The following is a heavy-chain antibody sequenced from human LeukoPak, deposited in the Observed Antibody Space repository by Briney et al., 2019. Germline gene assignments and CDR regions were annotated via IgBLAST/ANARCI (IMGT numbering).Heavy chain of an antibody. CDR1: GGSISSYY. J-gene: IGHJ4*02. CDR2: IYYSGST. Sequence: PSETLSLTCTVSGGSISSYYWSWIRQPPGKGLEWIGYIYYSGSTNYNPSLKSRVTISVDTSKNQFSLKLSSVTAADTAVYYCARQVAQWLGYFDYWGQGTLVTVSS. D-gene: IGHD6-19*01. CDR3: ARQVAQWLGYFDY. V-gene: IGHV4-59*08.